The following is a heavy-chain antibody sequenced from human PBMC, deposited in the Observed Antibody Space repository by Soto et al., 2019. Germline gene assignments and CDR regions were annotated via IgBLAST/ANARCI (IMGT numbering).Heavy chain of an antibody. CDR3: VHSPNVAVDH. CDR2: ISHTETT. J-gene: IGHJ4*01. CDR1: GGSISSGDYF. D-gene: IGHD2-15*01. V-gene: IGHV4-30-4*01. Sequence: PSEPLSLPGSVSGGSISSGDYFWTWIRQSPGKGLEWMGEISHTETTAYNPSLKSRVSISADTSKKQFSLTLTSVTAADTAVYYCVHSPNVAVDHWGHGTLVTVSS.